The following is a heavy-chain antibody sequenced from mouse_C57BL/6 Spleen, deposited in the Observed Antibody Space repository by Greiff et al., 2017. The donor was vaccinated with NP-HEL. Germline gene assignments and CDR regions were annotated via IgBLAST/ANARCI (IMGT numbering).Heavy chain of an antibody. CDR3: ARQGSYSWFAY. CDR1: GYTFTSYW. D-gene: IGHD6-1*01. CDR2: IHPNSGST. Sequence: QVQLQQPGAELVKPGASVKLSCKASGYTFTSYWMHWVKQRPGQGLEWIGMIHPNSGSTNYNEKFKSKATLTVDKSSSTAYMQLSSLTSEDAAVYYCARQGSYSWFAYWGQGTLVTVSA. V-gene: IGHV1-64*01. J-gene: IGHJ3*01.